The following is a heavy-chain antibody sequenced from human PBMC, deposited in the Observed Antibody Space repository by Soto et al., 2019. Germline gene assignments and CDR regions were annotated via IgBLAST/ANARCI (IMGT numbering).Heavy chain of an antibody. D-gene: IGHD4-17*01. V-gene: IGHV4-30-2*01. CDR1: GGSISSGGYS. CDR2: IYHSGST. J-gene: IGHJ3*02. Sequence: LSLTCAVSGGSISSGGYSWSWIRQPPGKGLEWIGYIYHSGSTYYNPSLKSRVTISVDRSKNQFSLKLSSVTAADTAVYYCARATMTTVTGDAFDIWGQGTMVTVSS. CDR3: ARATMTTVTGDAFDI.